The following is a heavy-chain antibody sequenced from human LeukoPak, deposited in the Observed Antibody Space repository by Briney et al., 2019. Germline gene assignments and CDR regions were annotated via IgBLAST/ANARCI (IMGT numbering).Heavy chain of an antibody. CDR1: GFTFSSYG. CDR2: IRYDGSNK. D-gene: IGHD2-2*01. Sequence: SGGSLRLSCAASGFTFSSYGMHWVRQAPGKGLEWVAFIRYDGSNKYYADSVKGRFTISRDNSKNTLYPQMNSLRAEDTAVYHCAKVWCSSTSCHGGAMMDVWGKGTTVTVSS. V-gene: IGHV3-30*02. J-gene: IGHJ6*04. CDR3: AKVWCSSTSCHGGAMMDV.